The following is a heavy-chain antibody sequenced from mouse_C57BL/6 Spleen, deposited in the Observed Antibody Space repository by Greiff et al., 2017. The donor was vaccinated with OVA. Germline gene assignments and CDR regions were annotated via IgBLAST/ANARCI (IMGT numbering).Heavy chain of an antibody. CDR3: ASYGPPLMRYGSSYNAMDY. D-gene: IGHD1-1*01. CDR2: IRNKANGYTT. CDR1: GFTFTDYY. J-gene: IGHJ4*01. Sequence: EVQRVESGGGLVQPGGSLSLSCAASGFTFTDYYMSWVRQPPGKALEWLGFIRNKANGYTTEYSASVKGRFTISRDNSQSILSLQMNDLRAEVSATYYCASYGPPLMRYGSSYNAMDYWGQGTSVTVSS. V-gene: IGHV7-3*01.